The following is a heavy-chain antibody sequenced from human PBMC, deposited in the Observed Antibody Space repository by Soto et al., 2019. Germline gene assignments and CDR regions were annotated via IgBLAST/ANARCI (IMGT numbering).Heavy chain of an antibody. CDR3: ARDTRLALHNSSGYYGSLDY. CDR1: GGTFSSYA. CDR2: IIPIFGTA. D-gene: IGHD3-22*01. Sequence: SVKVSCKASGGTFSSYAISWVRQAPGQGLEWMGGIIPIFGTANYAQKFQGRVTITADESTSTAYMELSSLRSEDTAVYYCARDTRLALHNSSGYYGSLDYWGQGTLVTVSS. J-gene: IGHJ4*02. V-gene: IGHV1-69*13.